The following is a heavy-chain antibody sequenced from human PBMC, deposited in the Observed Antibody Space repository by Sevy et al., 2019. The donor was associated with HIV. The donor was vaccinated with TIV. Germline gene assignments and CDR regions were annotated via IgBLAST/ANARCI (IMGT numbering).Heavy chain of an antibody. D-gene: IGHD3-22*01. J-gene: IGHJ4*02. CDR2: FDPEDGET. V-gene: IGHV1-24*01. CDR3: ATAREYYQDSSGYLDF. Sequence: ASVKVSCKVSGYTLTGLSMHWVRQAPGKGLEWMGRFDPEDGETIYAQNFQGRVTLTEDTSRDIAYMELSSLRYEDKAVYYCATAREYYQDSSGYLDFWGQGTLVTVSS. CDR1: GYTLTGLS.